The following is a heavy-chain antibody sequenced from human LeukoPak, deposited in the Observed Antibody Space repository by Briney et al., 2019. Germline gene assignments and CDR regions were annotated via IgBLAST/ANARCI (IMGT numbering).Heavy chain of an antibody. CDR3: AKIGTLAMIVVVISDRDY. V-gene: IGHV3-23*01. D-gene: IGHD3-22*01. CDR2: ISGSGGST. J-gene: IGHJ4*02. CDR1: GFTFSSYA. Sequence: GGSLRLSCAASGFTFSSYAMSWVRQAPGKGLEWVSAISGSGGSTYYADSVKGRFTISRDNSKNTLYLQMNSLRAEDTAVYYCAKIGTLAMIVVVISDRDYWGQGTLVTVSS.